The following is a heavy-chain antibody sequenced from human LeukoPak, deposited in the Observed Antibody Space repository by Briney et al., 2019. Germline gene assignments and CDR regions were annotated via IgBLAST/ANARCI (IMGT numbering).Heavy chain of an antibody. CDR1: GGSISSYY. J-gene: IGHJ4*02. V-gene: IGHV4-4*07. D-gene: IGHD5-18*01. Sequence: SETLSLTCTVSGGSISSYYWSWIRQPAGKGLEWIGRIYTSGSTNYNPSLKSRVTMSVDTSKNQFSLKLSSVTAADTAVYYCTRDLAWGAMVYLGDYWGQGTLVTVSS. CDR2: IYTSGST. CDR3: TRDLAWGAMVYLGDY.